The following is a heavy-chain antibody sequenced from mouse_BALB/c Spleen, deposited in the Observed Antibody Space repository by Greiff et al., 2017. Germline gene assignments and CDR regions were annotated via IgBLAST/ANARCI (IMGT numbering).Heavy chain of an antibody. CDR3: ARHPYGYDQGCDY. CDR1: GFAFSSYD. D-gene: IGHD2-2*01. Sequence: EVQLVESGGGLVKPGGSLKLSCAASGFAFSSYDMSWVRQTPEKRLEWVAYISSGGGSSYYPDTVKGRFTISRDNAKNTLYLQMSSLKSEDTAMYYCARHPYGYDQGCDYWGQGTTLTVSS. V-gene: IGHV5-12-1*01. CDR2: ISSGGGSS. J-gene: IGHJ2*01.